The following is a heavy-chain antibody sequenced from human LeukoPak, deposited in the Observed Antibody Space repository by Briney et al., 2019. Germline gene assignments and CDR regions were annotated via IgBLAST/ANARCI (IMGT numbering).Heavy chain of an antibody. CDR2: ISYDGSNK. V-gene: IGHV3-30-3*01. D-gene: IGHD3-9*01. CDR1: GFTFSSYA. Sequence: GGSLRLSCAASGFTFSSYAMHWVRQAPGKGLEWVAVISYDGSNKYYADFVKGRFTISRDNSKNTLYLQMNSLRAEDTAVYYCAKGISGYYDILTGSFDYWGQGTLVTVSS. CDR3: AKGISGYYDILTGSFDY. J-gene: IGHJ4*02.